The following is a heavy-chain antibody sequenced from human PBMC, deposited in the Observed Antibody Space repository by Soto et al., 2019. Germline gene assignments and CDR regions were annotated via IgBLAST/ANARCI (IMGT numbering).Heavy chain of an antibody. J-gene: IGHJ4*02. V-gene: IGHV4-34*01. CDR2: INHSGST. CDR3: ARGSPIAAAGIDY. Sequence: PSETLSLTCAVYGGSFSGYYWSWIRQPPGKGLEWIGEINHSGSTNYNPSLKSRVTISVDTSKNQLSLKLSSVTAADTAVYYCARGSPIAAAGIDYWGQGTLVTVSS. D-gene: IGHD6-13*01. CDR1: GGSFSGYY.